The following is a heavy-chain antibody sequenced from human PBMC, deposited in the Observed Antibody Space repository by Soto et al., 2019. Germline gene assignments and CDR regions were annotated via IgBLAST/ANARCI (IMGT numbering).Heavy chain of an antibody. V-gene: IGHV1-2*02. Sequence: QVQLVQSGAEVKKPGASVKVSCMASGYTFTGYFIHWVREVPGQGLEYMGWINPNTGGTDYAQKFQGRVTLTRDTYISTVFKEMKRLTSDDTAVYYCARVASWAARDWFAPWGQGTLVTVSS. D-gene: IGHD2-15*01. CDR1: GYTFTGYF. CDR2: INPNTGGT. J-gene: IGHJ5*02. CDR3: ARVASWAARDWFAP.